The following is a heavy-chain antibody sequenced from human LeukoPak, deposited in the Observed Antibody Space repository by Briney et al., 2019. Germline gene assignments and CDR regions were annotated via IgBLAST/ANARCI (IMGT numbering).Heavy chain of an antibody. V-gene: IGHV3-53*01. D-gene: IGHD1-26*01. CDR1: GFSFSGYS. J-gene: IGHJ4*02. CDR2: IYSGGTI. CDR3: ARERGRATVFFDY. Sequence: PGGSLRLSCAASGFSFSGYSMNWVRQAPGKGLEWVSVIYSGGTIYYADSVKGRFTISRDISKNTLYLQMNSLRAEDTAVYYCARERGRATVFFDYWGQGTLVTVSS.